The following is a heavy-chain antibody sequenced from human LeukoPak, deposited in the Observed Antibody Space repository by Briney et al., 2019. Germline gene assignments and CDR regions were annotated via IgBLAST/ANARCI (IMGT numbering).Heavy chain of an antibody. Sequence: GGSLRLSCAASGFTFNYAWISWVRQVPGKGLEWVGQTVSEIDGGTTDYATPVKGRFTISRDDSKSTLYLQMNSLKIEDTAVYYCTTDEDWNYARKDVWGQGATVIVSS. V-gene: IGHV3-15*04. CDR1: GFTFNYAW. J-gene: IGHJ6*02. D-gene: IGHD1-7*01. CDR3: TTDEDWNYARKDV. CDR2: TVSEIDGGTT.